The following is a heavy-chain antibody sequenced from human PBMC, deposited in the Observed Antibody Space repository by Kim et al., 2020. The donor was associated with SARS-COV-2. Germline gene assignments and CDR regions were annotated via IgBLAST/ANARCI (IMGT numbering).Heavy chain of an antibody. J-gene: IGHJ3*02. CDR1: GGSFSGYY. Sequence: SETLSLTCAVYGGSFSGYYWSWIRQPPGKGLEWIGEINHSGSTNYNPSLKSRVTISVDTSKNQFSLKLSSVTAADTAVYYCARSSTGTGAFDIWGQGTMV. CDR3: ARSSTGTGAFDI. V-gene: IGHV4-34*01. D-gene: IGHD1-1*01. CDR2: INHSGST.